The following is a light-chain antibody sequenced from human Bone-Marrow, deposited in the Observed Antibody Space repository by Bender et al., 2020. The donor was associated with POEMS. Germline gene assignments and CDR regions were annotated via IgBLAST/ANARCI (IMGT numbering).Light chain of an antibody. V-gene: IGLV2-23*01. Sequence: QSALIQPASVSGSPGQSVTISCTGTSSNLGTYNLVSWYQWLPGSIPKLILYEATKRPSDISHRFSGSRSGNTASLTISGLQAEDEADYFCCSYTGSYSAVFGGGTHLTVL. CDR2: EAT. J-gene: IGLJ7*01. CDR1: SSNLGTYNL. CDR3: CSYTGSYSAV.